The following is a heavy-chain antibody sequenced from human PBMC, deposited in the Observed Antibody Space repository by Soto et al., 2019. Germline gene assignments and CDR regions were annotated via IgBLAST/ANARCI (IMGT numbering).Heavy chain of an antibody. J-gene: IGHJ4*02. D-gene: IGHD3-22*01. Sequence: SQTLSLTCAISGDSVFSNTVAWNWFRQSPSRGLEWLGRTYYRSKWYNDYAVSVKSRITINPDTSKNQFSLQLNSVTPEDTAVYYCARDQYYYDSSGYYSVTIIAYWGQGTLVTVSS. CDR1: GDSVFSNTVA. CDR2: TYYRSKWYN. V-gene: IGHV6-1*01. CDR3: ARDQYYYDSSGYYSVTIIAY.